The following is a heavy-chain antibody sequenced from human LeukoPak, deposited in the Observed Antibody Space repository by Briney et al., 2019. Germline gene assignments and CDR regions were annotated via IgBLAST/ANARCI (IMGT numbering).Heavy chain of an antibody. CDR2: ISAYNGNT. J-gene: IGHJ4*02. CDR1: GYTFTSYG. D-gene: IGHD3-3*01. Sequence: ASVQVSCKASGYTFTSYGISWVRQAPGQGLEWMGWISAYNGNTNYAQKLQGRVTMTTDTSASTAYMELRSLRSDDTAVYYCARGMYDGLESPLGYWGQGTPVTVSS. CDR3: ARGMYDGLESPLGY. V-gene: IGHV1-18*01.